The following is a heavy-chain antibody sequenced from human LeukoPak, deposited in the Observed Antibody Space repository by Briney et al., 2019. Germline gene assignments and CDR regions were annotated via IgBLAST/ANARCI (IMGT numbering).Heavy chain of an antibody. CDR3: ARSYGSGRLHNWLDP. D-gene: IGHD3-10*01. V-gene: IGHV4-39*01. CDR2: IYYSGST. CDR1: GGSISNSLYY. J-gene: IGHJ5*02. Sequence: PSETLSLTCTVSGGSISNSLYYWAWLRQPPGKGPEWIGNIYYSGSTYYNPSLKSRLTMSVDMSKSQFSLKLSSVTAADTAVYYCARSYGSGRLHNWLDPWGQGTLVTVSS.